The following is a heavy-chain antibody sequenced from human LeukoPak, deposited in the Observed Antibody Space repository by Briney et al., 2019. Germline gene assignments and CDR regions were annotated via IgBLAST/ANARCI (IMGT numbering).Heavy chain of an antibody. Sequence: PSETLSLTCTVSSGSISSGTYYWSWIRQHPGKGLEWIGYISYSGSTYYNPSLKSRLTILLDTSEKQFSLKLSSVTAADTAVYYCASLQNYYYYMDVWGKGTTVTVSS. CDR2: ISYSGST. J-gene: IGHJ6*03. CDR1: SGSISSGTYY. CDR3: ASLQNYYYYMDV. V-gene: IGHV4-31*03.